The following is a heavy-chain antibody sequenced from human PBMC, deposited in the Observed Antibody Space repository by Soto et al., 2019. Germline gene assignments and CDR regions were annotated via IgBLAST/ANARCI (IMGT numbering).Heavy chain of an antibody. CDR1: GYSFTSYW. CDR3: ATLAARYSSGWSDAFDI. Sequence: PGESLKISCKGSGYSFTSYWIGWVRQMPGKGLEWMGIIYPGDSDTRYSPSFQGQVTISADKSISTVYLQWSSLKASDTAMYYCATLAARYSSGWSDAFDIWGQGTMVTVSS. CDR2: IYPGDSDT. J-gene: IGHJ3*02. D-gene: IGHD6-19*01. V-gene: IGHV5-51*01.